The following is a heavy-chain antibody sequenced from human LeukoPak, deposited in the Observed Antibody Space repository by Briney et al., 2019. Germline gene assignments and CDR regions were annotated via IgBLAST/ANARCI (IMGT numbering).Heavy chain of an antibody. CDR1: GYTFTSYY. J-gene: IGHJ4*02. CDR3: ARVLDRWELHPFDY. D-gene: IGHD1-26*01. CDR2: TNPKSGDK. Sequence: ASVKVSCKASGYTFTSYYMHWVRQAPGQGLEWMGWTNPKSGDKKYAQRFQGRVTMTRDTSITTAYMELSDLRSDDTAVYYCARVLDRWELHPFDYWGQGTLVTVSS. V-gene: IGHV1-2*02.